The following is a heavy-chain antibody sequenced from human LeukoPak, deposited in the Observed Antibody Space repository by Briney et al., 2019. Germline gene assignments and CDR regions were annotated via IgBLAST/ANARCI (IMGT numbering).Heavy chain of an antibody. J-gene: IGHJ4*02. D-gene: IGHD6-13*01. CDR2: ISSGSSYI. CDR1: GFTFSTYS. CDR3: ARDPAAASGN. Sequence: PGGSLRLSCAASGFTFSTYSMNWVRQAPGKGLEWVSSISSGSSYIYYADSVKGRFTISRDDAKNSLYLQMNSLRAEDTALYYCARDPAAASGNWGQGTLVTVSS. V-gene: IGHV3-21*01.